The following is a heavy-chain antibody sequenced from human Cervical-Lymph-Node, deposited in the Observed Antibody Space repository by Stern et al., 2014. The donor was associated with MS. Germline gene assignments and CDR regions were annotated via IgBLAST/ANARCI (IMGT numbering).Heavy chain of an antibody. CDR3: ASPLTATSVPFGYYGMDV. J-gene: IGHJ6*02. D-gene: IGHD4-17*01. Sequence: VQLVESGAEVKKPGSSVKVSCKASGGTFSNYATSWVRQAPGQGLEWMGGIVPLFGKPNYAQKFQGRGTITADESTSTAYMDLSSLRSEDTAVYYCASPLTATSVPFGYYGMDVWGQGTTVTVS. CDR2: IVPLFGKP. CDR1: GGTFSNYA. V-gene: IGHV1-69*01.